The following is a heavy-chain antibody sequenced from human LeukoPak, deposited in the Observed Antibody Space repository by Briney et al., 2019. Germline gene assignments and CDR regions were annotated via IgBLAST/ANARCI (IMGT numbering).Heavy chain of an antibody. J-gene: IGHJ6*02. CDR3: ARDRSGYCSGGSCFERYHRDPTNYYGMDV. D-gene: IGHD2-15*01. Sequence: PSETLSLTCTVSGGSISSYYWSWIRQPPGKGLEWIGYIYHSGTTYYNPSLQSRVTMSVDTSKNQFSLKLSSVTAVDTAVYYCARDRSGYCSGGSCFERYHRDPTNYYGMDVWGQGTTVTVSS. CDR1: GGSISSYY. CDR2: IYHSGTT. V-gene: IGHV4-59*12.